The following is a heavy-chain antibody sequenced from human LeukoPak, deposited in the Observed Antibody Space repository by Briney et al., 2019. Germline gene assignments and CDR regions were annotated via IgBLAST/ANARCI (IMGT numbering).Heavy chain of an antibody. CDR1: GGSISGSSYY. J-gene: IGHJ4*02. Sequence: SETLSLTCTVSGGSISGSSYYWGWIRQPPGKGLEWIGYIYYSGSTNYNPSLKSRVTISVDTSKNQFSLKLSSVTAADTAVYYCARTFPATYYYDSSGYYFDYWGQGTLVTVSS. CDR2: IYYSGST. V-gene: IGHV4-61*05. CDR3: ARTFPATYYYDSSGYYFDY. D-gene: IGHD3-22*01.